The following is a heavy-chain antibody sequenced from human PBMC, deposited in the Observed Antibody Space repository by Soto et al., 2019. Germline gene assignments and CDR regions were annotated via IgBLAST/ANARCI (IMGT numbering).Heavy chain of an antibody. CDR2: IYSAGNT. CDR3: ARDSSPYYDIWSGLHTYLDY. V-gene: IGHV3-66*01. Sequence: GGSLRLSCAASGFTVSSNYMSWVRQAPGKGLEWISIIYSAGNTYYADSVKGRFTISRDNAKKTLYLQMNSLRVDDTAVYYCARDSSPYYDIWSGLHTYLDYWGQGALVTVSS. J-gene: IGHJ4*02. CDR1: GFTVSSNY. D-gene: IGHD3-3*01.